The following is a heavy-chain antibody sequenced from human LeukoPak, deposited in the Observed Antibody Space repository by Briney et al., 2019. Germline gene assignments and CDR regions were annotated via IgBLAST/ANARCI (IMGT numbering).Heavy chain of an antibody. D-gene: IGHD6-13*01. J-gene: IGHJ4*02. V-gene: IGHV1-3*01. CDR3: ARDRGYSSSWWPVFDY. CDR1: GYAFTICA. Sequence: ASVTVSFKASGYAFTICAIHLVRQAPGQRLEWMGWVNAGNGNTKYSQEFQGKVTLTRDTSASTAYMELSSLRSEDTAVYYCARDRGYSSSWWPVFDYGGEGTLVTVSS. CDR2: VNAGNGNT.